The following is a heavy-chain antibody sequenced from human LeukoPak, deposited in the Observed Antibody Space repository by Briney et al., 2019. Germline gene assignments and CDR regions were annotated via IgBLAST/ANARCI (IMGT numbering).Heavy chain of an antibody. V-gene: IGHV3-11*06. Sequence: PGGSLRLSCAASGFTFSDYYMIWIRQAPGKGLEGVSSISTSSTYIYYADSLKGRFTISRDNAKNSLFLQMNSLRDEDTAIYYCARDKGGQALIAPLDYWGQGTMVTVSS. CDR3: ARDKGGQALIAPLDY. CDR1: GFTFSDYY. CDR2: ISTSSTYI. D-gene: IGHD3-16*01. J-gene: IGHJ4*02.